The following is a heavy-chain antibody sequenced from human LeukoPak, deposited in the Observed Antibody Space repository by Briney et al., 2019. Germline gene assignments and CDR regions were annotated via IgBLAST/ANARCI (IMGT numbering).Heavy chain of an antibody. CDR2: INPNSGGT. Sequence: ASVKISCKASGYTFTGYYMHWLRQAPGQGLEWMGRINPNSGGTNYAQKFQGRVTMTRDTSISTAYMELSRLRSDDTAVYYCARVADKIYDSSGYYWPYWGQGTLVTVSS. CDR3: ARVADKIYDSSGYYWPY. J-gene: IGHJ4*02. D-gene: IGHD3-22*01. CDR1: GYTFTGYY. V-gene: IGHV1-2*06.